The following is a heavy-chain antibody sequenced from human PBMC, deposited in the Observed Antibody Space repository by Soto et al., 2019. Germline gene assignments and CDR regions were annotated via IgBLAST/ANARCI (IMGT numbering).Heavy chain of an antibody. CDR1: GFTFSSYS. Sequence: GSLRLSCAASGFTFSSYSMNWVRQAPGKGLEWVSYISSSSSAIYSADSVKGRFTISRDNAKNSLYLQMNSLRDEDTAVYYCARDIMPRLGFYQCGMDVWGQGTTVTVSS. J-gene: IGHJ6*02. V-gene: IGHV3-48*02. CDR3: ARDIMPRLGFYQCGMDV. D-gene: IGHD3-3*02. CDR2: ISSSSSAI.